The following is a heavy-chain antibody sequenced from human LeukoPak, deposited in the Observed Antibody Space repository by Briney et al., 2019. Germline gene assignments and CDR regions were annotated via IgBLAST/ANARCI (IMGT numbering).Heavy chain of an antibody. D-gene: IGHD6-19*01. Sequence: GGSLRLSCVVSGFTFSSYAMSWVRQAPGKGLEWVPVIYSGGSTKYAGSGKGRITISRDKSKNKLLLQKDNLKGEGQAVDLCLRAGTGHWGQGTLVTVSS. CDR3: LRAGTGH. J-gene: IGHJ4*02. CDR2: IYSGGST. V-gene: IGHV3-23*03. CDR1: GFTFSSYA.